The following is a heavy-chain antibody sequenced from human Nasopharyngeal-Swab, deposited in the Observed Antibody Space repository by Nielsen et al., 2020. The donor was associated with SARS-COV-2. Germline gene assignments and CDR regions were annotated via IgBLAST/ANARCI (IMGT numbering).Heavy chain of an antibody. D-gene: IGHD1-26*01. V-gene: IGHV3-7*01. Sequence: ESLNISCAVSGFTFSTSSISWVRQALGKGLEWVANIKEDGSQKYYLDSVKGRFTISRDNAKNSLYLQMNSLRAEATAIYFCARAVAGATDYWGQGTLVTVSS. CDR2: IKEDGSQK. J-gene: IGHJ4*02. CDR3: ARAVAGATDY. CDR1: GFTFSTSS.